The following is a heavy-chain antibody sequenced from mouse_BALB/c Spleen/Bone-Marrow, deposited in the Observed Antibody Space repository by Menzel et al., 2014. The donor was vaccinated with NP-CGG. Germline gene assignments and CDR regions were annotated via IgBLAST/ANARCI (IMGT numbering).Heavy chain of an antibody. J-gene: IGHJ3*01. CDR3: ARSGGNYGGAWFAY. D-gene: IGHD1-2*01. CDR2: INPVNGNT. V-gene: IGHV14-3*02. CDR1: GFNIKDTY. Sequence: VQLQQSGAELVKPGASVKLSCTASGFNIKDTYIHWVKQRPEQGLEYIGRINPVNGNTKYDPKFQGKATITADTSSNTAYLQLSSLTSEDTAVYYCARSGGNYGGAWFAYWDQGTLVTVSA.